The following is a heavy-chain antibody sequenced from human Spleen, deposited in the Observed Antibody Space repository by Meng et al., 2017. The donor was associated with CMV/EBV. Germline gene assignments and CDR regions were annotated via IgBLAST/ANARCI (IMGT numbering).Heavy chain of an antibody. CDR2: IYNGGNT. CDR3: ARQVGLYNWFDP. Sequence: SETLSLTCTVSGGSISVYYWTWIRQSPGKGLEWIGYIYNGGNTNYNPSLKSRVTMSVDTSKNQFSLNLTSVTAADTAVYYCARQVGLYNWFDPWGQGTLVTVSS. CDR1: GGSISVYY. J-gene: IGHJ5*02. D-gene: IGHD1-26*01. V-gene: IGHV4-59*01.